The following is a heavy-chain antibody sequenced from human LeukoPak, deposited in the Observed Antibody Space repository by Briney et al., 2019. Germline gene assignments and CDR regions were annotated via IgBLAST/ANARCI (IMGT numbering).Heavy chain of an antibody. V-gene: IGHV1-8*03. CDR1: GYTFTSYD. CDR3: ARGSPLKSGDY. J-gene: IGHJ4*02. D-gene: IGHD1-26*01. Sequence: ASVKVSCKASGYTFTSYDINWVRQAPGQGLEWMGWMDPNSGNTGYAQKFQGRVTITRNTSISTAYMELSSLRSEDTAVYYCARGSPLKSGDYWGQGTLVTVSS. CDR2: MDPNSGNT.